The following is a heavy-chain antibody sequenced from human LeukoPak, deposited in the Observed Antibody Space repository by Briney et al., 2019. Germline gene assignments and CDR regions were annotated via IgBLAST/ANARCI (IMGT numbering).Heavy chain of an antibody. CDR1: GFTFSTYY. J-gene: IGHJ4*02. Sequence: GGSLRLSCAASGFTFSTYYMHWVRQAPGKGLVWVSRISSEGSSTVYADSVKGRFTISRDNANNILYLQMSSLRAEDTAVYYCARYGNGHLDYWGQGALVTVSS. D-gene: IGHD2-8*01. V-gene: IGHV3-74*01. CDR3: ARYGNGHLDY. CDR2: ISSEGSST.